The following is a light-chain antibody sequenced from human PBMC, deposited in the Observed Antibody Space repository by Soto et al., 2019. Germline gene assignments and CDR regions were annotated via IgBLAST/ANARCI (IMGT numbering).Light chain of an antibody. J-gene: IGKJ1*01. CDR2: GAS. CDR3: HHYGSSPPWT. Sequence: EIVLTKSQGTLSLSPGERATLSCRASQSVSRSYLAWYQQKPGQAPMLHIYGASSRATGITDRFSGSGSGTDLTVTISRLEPEEFAVYDSHHYGSSPPWTFGQGTKVEIK. V-gene: IGKV3-20*01. CDR1: QSVSRSY.